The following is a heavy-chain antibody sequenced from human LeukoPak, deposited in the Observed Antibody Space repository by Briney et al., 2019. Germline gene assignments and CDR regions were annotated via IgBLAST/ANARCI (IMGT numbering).Heavy chain of an antibody. CDR3: SGGGGWQGFDY. CDR1: GFAFSSYA. V-gene: IGHV3-23*01. D-gene: IGHD6-19*01. Sequence: GGSLRLSCAASGFAFSSYAMSWVRQAPGKGLEWVSGISGSGGSTYYADSVKGRFTISRDNSKNTLYLQMNGLRAEDTAVYFCSGGGGWQGFDYWGQGTLVTVSS. J-gene: IGHJ4*02. CDR2: ISGSGGST.